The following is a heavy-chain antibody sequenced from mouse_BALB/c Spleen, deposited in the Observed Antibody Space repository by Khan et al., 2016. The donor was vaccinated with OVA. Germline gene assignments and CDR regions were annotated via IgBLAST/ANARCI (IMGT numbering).Heavy chain of an antibody. D-gene: IGHD2-12*01. Sequence: QMQLEESGPGLVAPSQSLSITCTVSGFSLTSYGVSWVRQSPGKGLEWLGVIWGDGSTNYHSTLISKLIISKDNSKSQDFLRLTGRQTDDTATYYGAKFTPDDYSMDYWGQGTSVTVAS. CDR1: GFSLTSYG. V-gene: IGHV2-3*01. J-gene: IGHJ4*01. CDR3: AKFTPDDYSMDY. CDR2: IWGDGST.